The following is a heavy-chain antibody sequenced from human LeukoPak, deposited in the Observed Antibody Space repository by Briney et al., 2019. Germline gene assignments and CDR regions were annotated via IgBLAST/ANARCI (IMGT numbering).Heavy chain of an antibody. Sequence: QPGGSLRLSCAASGFTFSNYEMNWVRQAPGKGLEWISYISASGNPMFYADSVKGRFTISRDNAKNSLYLQMNGLRAEDTAIYYCAKDGGSGILYWGQGTLVTVSS. D-gene: IGHD3-10*01. CDR3: AKDGGSGILY. V-gene: IGHV3-48*03. CDR2: ISASGNPM. J-gene: IGHJ4*02. CDR1: GFTFSNYE.